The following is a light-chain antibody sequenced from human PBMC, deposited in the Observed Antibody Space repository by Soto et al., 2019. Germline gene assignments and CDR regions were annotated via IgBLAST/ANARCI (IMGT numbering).Light chain of an antibody. CDR3: QQFRSFPIT. Sequence: IQMTQSPSSLSASVGDTVTITCRASQDIGSHLAWYQQKPEKAPKSLIYFASTLQSGIPARFSASGSGTDFTLTISSLQPEDFATYYCQQFRSFPITFGQGTRLDI. J-gene: IGKJ5*01. V-gene: IGKV1D-16*01. CDR2: FAS. CDR1: QDIGSH.